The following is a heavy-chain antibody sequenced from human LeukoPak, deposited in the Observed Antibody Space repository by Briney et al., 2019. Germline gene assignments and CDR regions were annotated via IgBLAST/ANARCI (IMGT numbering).Heavy chain of an antibody. CDR1: GFTFSSYG. V-gene: IGHV3-30*02. CDR3: AKDRGYYGSGTEPLDY. Sequence: GGSLRLSCAASGFTFSSYGMHWVRQAPGKGLEWVAFIRYDGSNKYYADSVKGRFTISRDNSKSTLYLQMNSLRAEDTAVYYCAKDRGYYGSGTEPLDYWGQGTLVTVSS. CDR2: IRYDGSNK. D-gene: IGHD3-10*01. J-gene: IGHJ4*02.